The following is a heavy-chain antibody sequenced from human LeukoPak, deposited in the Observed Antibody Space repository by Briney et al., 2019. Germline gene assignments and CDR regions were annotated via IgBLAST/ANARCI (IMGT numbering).Heavy chain of an antibody. J-gene: IGHJ6*02. CDR1: GGSISNSNW. V-gene: IGHV4-4*02. Sequence: SETLSLTCAVSGGSISNSNWWSWVRQPPGKGLEWIGEIYHSGSTNYNPSLKNRVTISVDMSKNQFSLRLSSVTAADTAVYYCANALGGFGELLYYGMDVWGQGTTVTVSS. CDR2: IYHSGST. D-gene: IGHD3-10*01. CDR3: ANALGGFGELLYYGMDV.